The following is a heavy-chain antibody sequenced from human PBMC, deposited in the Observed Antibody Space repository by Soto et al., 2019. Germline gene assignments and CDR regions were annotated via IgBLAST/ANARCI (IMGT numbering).Heavy chain of an antibody. CDR2: IYYSGST. CDR1: GGSIISYY. J-gene: IGHJ6*02. CDR3: ARWCGPAPREAAAYYYDYGMDV. V-gene: IGHV4-59*01. D-gene: IGHD2-2*01. Sequence: LSLTCTVSGGSIISYYWSWIRQPAVKGLEWIGYIYYSGSTNYNPSLKSRVTISVDTSKNQFSLKLSSVTAADTAVYYCARWCGPAPREAAAYYYDYGMDVWGQVTRITVSS.